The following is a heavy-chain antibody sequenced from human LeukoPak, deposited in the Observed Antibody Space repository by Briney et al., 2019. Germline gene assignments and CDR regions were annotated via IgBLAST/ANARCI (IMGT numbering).Heavy chain of an antibody. CDR3: ARGVSNCSGGSCYSFDH. CDR1: GGSISSGSYY. V-gene: IGHV4-61*02. J-gene: IGHJ4*02. CDR2: IYTSGRT. D-gene: IGHD2-15*01. Sequence: SQTLSLTCTVSGGSISSGSYYWSWIRQPAGKGLEWIGRIYTSGRTNYNPSLKSRVTISVDTSKNQFSLKLSSVTAADTAVYYCARGVSNCSGGSCYSFDHWGQGTLVTVSS.